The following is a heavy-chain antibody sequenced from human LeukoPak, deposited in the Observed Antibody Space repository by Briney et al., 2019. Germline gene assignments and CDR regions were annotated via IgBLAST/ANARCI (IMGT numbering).Heavy chain of an antibody. J-gene: IGHJ4*02. CDR2: IYSGGST. CDR1: GFTVSSNY. V-gene: IGHV3-53*01. D-gene: IGHD1-26*01. CDR3: ARVKGGELPYYFDY. Sequence: PGGSLRLSCAASGFTVSSNYMSWVRQAPGKGLEWVSVIYSGGSTYYADSVKGRFTISRDNSKNTLYLQMNSLRAEDTAVYYCARVKGGELPYYFDYWGQGTLVTVSS.